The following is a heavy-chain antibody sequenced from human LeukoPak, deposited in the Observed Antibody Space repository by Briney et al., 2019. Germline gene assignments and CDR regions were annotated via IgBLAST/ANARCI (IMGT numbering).Heavy chain of an antibody. CDR2: IIPFFPTP. V-gene: IGHV1-69*13. D-gene: IGHD6-13*01. Sequence: ASVKVSCKASGDIFDNSAVSWVRQAPGQGLEWMGRIIPFFPTPNYAQRFRGRVTITADVSTNTAYMEVSSPTSEDTAVYYCARDLRRGSSWYGYFYMDVWGEGTTVIVSS. J-gene: IGHJ6*03. CDR1: GDIFDNSA. CDR3: ARDLRRGSSWYGYFYMDV.